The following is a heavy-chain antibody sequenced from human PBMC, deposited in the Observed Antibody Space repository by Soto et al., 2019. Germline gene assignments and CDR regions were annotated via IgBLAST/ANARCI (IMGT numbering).Heavy chain of an antibody. CDR1: GFTFSSYA. V-gene: IGHV3-23*01. J-gene: IGHJ4*02. D-gene: IGHD6-19*01. CDR3: ATHPREQWFDY. Sequence: EVQLLESGGGLVQPGGSLRLSCAASGFTFSSYAMSWVRQAPGKGLEWVAAISGSGGSTYYADSVKGRCTLSRDNSKNTLYLQMISLRAEDTAVYYCATHPREQWFDYWGQGTLVTVSS. CDR2: ISGSGGST.